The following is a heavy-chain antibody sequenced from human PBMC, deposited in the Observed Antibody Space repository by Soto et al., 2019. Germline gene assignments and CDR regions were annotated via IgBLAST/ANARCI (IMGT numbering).Heavy chain of an antibody. CDR1: RYSYTSYW. CDR2: IYPGDSDT. Sequence: EVQLVQSGAEVKKPGGSLEISCKGSRYSYTSYWIGWVRQMPGKGLEWMGIIYPGDSDTSYSPSFQGQVTISADKSISTAYLQWSSLKASDTAMYYCARQYYYGSGSYRRGGRLDYWGQGTLVTVSS. J-gene: IGHJ4*02. CDR3: ARQYYYGSGSYRRGGRLDY. V-gene: IGHV5-51*01. D-gene: IGHD3-10*01.